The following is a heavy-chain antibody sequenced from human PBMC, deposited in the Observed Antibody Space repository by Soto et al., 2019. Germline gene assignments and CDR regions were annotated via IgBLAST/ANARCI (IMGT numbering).Heavy chain of an antibody. D-gene: IGHD2-15*01. Sequence: QVQLVESGGGVVQPGRSLRLSCAASGFTFSSYAMHWVRQAPGKGLEWVAVISYDGSNKYYADSVKGRFTISRDNSKNTRYLQMNSLRAEDTAVYYCARGGKYCSGGSCFDYWGQGTLVTVSS. CDR2: ISYDGSNK. V-gene: IGHV3-30-3*01. J-gene: IGHJ4*02. CDR3: ARGGKYCSGGSCFDY. CDR1: GFTFSSYA.